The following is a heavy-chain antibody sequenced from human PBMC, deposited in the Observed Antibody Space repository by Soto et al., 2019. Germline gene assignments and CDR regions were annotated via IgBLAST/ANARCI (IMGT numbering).Heavy chain of an antibody. CDR3: ARRTAHRGYNWFDP. Sequence: GGSLRLSCAASGFTFISYWMSWVRQAPGKGLEWVANIKQDGSEKYYVDSVKGRFTISRDNARNSLYLQMNSLRAEDTAVYYCARRTAHRGYNWFDPWGQGTLVTVSS. J-gene: IGHJ5*02. V-gene: IGHV3-7*01. CDR1: GFTFISYW. CDR2: IKQDGSEK. D-gene: IGHD3-16*01.